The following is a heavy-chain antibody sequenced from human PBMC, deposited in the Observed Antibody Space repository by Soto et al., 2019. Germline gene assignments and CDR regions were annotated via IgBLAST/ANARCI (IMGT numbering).Heavy chain of an antibody. CDR1: GGSISSYY. Sequence: PSETLSLTCTVSGGSISSYYWSWIRQPPGKGLEWIGYIYYSGSTNYNPSPKSRVTISVDTSKNQFSLKLSSVTAADTAVYYCARVAVAGTKGWFDPWGQGTLVTVSS. D-gene: IGHD6-19*01. CDR3: ARVAVAGTKGWFDP. CDR2: IYYSGST. J-gene: IGHJ5*02. V-gene: IGHV4-59*01.